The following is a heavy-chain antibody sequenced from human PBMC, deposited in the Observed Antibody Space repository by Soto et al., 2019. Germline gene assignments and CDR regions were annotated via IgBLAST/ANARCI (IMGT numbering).Heavy chain of an antibody. CDR3: ARGRELGFDDAFDI. V-gene: IGHV4-34*01. CDR1: GGSFSGYY. J-gene: IGHJ3*02. D-gene: IGHD1-26*01. CDR2: INHSGST. Sequence: SETLSLTCAVYGGSFSGYYWSWIRQPPGKGLEWIGEINHSGSTNYNPSLKSRVTISVDTSKNQFSLKLSSVTAADTAVYYCARGRELGFDDAFDIWGQGTMVTVS.